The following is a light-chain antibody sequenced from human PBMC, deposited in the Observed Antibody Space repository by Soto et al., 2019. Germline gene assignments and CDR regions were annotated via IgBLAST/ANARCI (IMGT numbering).Light chain of an antibody. V-gene: IGKV3-20*01. CDR1: QSVGSRW. CDR2: GGS. Sequence: EIVLTQSPGTVSLSPGERATLSCRASQSVGSRWLAWYQQKPGQAPRVLIYGGSNRATGIPDRFSGNGSGTDFTLTISRLEPEDFAVYCWQQYYSSRTFGQGTKVEMK. CDR3: QQYYSSRT. J-gene: IGKJ1*01.